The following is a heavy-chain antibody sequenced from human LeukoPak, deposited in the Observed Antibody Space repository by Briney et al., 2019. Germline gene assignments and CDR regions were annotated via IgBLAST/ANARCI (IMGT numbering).Heavy chain of an antibody. Sequence: SETLSLTCTVSGGSISSYYWSWIRQPPGKGLEWIGYIYYSGSTNYNPSLKSRVTISVDTSKNQFSLKLSSVTAADTAVYYCARGLTRFGELLGFDYWGQGTLVTVSS. J-gene: IGHJ4*02. CDR2: IYYSGST. CDR3: ARGLTRFGELLGFDY. D-gene: IGHD3-10*01. CDR1: GGSISSYY. V-gene: IGHV4-59*01.